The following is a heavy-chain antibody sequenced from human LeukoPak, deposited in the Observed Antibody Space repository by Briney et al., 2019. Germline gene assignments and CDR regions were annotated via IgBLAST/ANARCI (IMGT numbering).Heavy chain of an antibody. D-gene: IGHD1-1*01. CDR3: ARGGRYNWNDFDY. Sequence: GASVKVSCKASGYTFTGYYIHWLRQAPGQGLEWMGWINPNSGDTRYVQSLQGRVTMTSDTSIGTAYMELNSLTSDDTAVYYCARGGRYNWNDFDYWGQGTLVTVSS. V-gene: IGHV1-2*02. CDR1: GYTFTGYY. CDR2: INPNSGDT. J-gene: IGHJ4*02.